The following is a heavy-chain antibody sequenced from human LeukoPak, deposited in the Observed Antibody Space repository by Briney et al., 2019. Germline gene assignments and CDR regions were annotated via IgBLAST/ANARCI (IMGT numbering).Heavy chain of an antibody. J-gene: IGHJ4*02. CDR2: IYTSGST. CDR1: GGSISTDNYY. Sequence: PSETLSLTCTVSGGSISTDNYYWSWIRQPAGKGLEWIGHIYTSGSTIYNPSLKSRVTISIDTSENQISLKLSSVTAADTAVYYCAYYYDSSGFYPEMSWGQGILVTVSS. CDR3: AYYYDSSGFYPEMS. V-gene: IGHV4-61*09. D-gene: IGHD3-22*01.